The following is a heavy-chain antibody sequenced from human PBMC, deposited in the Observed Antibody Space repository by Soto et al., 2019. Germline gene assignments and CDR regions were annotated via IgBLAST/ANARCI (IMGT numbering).Heavy chain of an antibody. D-gene: IGHD3-10*01. CDR3: ARDRELWFGGTEEGDYYYGMDV. J-gene: IGHJ6*02. CDR1: GYTLTELS. Sequence: ASVKVSCKVSGYTLTELSMHWVRQAPGKGLEWMGGFDPEDGETIYAQKFQGRVTMTEDTSTDTAYMELSSLRSEDTAVYYCARDRELWFGGTEEGDYYYGMDVWGQGTTVTVSS. CDR2: FDPEDGET. V-gene: IGHV1-24*01.